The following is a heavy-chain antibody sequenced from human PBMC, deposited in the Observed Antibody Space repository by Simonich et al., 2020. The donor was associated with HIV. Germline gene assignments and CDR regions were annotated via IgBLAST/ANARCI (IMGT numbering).Heavy chain of an antibody. Sequence: QVQLVQSGAEVKKPGASVKVSCTTSGYIFTSYAISWVRQAPGQGLEWMGWISAFNSNTNDAQKLQGRVTMTTDTSTSTAYMELRSLRSDDTAVYYCAGVVYSSSWYDYWGQGTLVTVSS. CDR2: ISAFNSNT. V-gene: IGHV1-18*01. D-gene: IGHD6-13*01. J-gene: IGHJ4*02. CDR1: GYIFTSYA. CDR3: AGVVYSSSWYDY.